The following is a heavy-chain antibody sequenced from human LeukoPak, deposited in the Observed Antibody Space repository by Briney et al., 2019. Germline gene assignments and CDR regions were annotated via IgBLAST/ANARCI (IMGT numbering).Heavy chain of an antibody. V-gene: IGHV3-23*01. CDR3: AKGIVGRQQPVLIDY. CDR2: ISGSGGST. D-gene: IGHD6-13*01. Sequence: GGSLRLSCTTSGFTFSAYWMSWVRQAPGKGLEWVSAISGSGGSTYYADSVKGRFTISRDNSKNTLYLQMNSLRAEDTAVYYCAKGIVGRQQPVLIDYWGQGTLVTVSS. CDR1: GFTFSAYW. J-gene: IGHJ4*02.